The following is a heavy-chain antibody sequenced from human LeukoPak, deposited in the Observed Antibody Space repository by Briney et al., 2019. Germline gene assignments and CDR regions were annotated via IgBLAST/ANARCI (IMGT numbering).Heavy chain of an antibody. CDR3: ARKTVTHYHYYYMDV. J-gene: IGHJ6*03. V-gene: IGHV4-34*01. CDR1: GGSFSGYY. CDR2: INHSGST. Sequence: PSETLSLTCAVYGGSFSGYYWSWIRQPPGKGLEWIGEINHSGSTNYNPSLKSRVTISVDTSKNQFSLKLSSVTAADTAVYYCARKTVTHYHYYYMDVWGKGTTVTVSS. D-gene: IGHD4-17*01.